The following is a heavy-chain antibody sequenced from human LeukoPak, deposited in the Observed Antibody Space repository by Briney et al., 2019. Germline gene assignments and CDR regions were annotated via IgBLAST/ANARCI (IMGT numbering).Heavy chain of an antibody. CDR2: IYYSGST. D-gene: IGHD3-9*01. CDR3: AGGRGANSYYDILTGYYMRPNWFDP. V-gene: IGHV4-31*03. CDR1: GGSISSGGYY. J-gene: IGHJ5*02. Sequence: SETLSLTCTVSGGSISSGGYYWSWIRQHPGKGLEWIGYIYYSGSTYYNPSLKSRVTISVDTSKNQFSLKLSSVTAADTAVYYCAGGRGANSYYDILTGYYMRPNWFDPWGQGTLVTVSS.